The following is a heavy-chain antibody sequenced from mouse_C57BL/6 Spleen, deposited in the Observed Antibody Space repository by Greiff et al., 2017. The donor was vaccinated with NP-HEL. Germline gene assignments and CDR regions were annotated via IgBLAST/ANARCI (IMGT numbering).Heavy chain of an antibody. CDR3: ARCGITTVVANWYFDV. Sequence: EVQLQQSGPELVKPGASVKIPCKASGYTFTDYNMDWVKQSHGKSLEWIGDINPNNGGTIYNQKFKGKATLTVDKSSSTAYMELRSLTSEDTAVYYCARCGITTVVANWYFDVWGTGTTVTVSS. D-gene: IGHD1-1*01. CDR2: INPNNGGT. CDR1: GYTFTDYN. V-gene: IGHV1-18*01. J-gene: IGHJ1*03.